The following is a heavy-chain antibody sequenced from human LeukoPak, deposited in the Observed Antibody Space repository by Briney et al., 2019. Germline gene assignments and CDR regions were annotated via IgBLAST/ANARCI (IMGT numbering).Heavy chain of an antibody. CDR1: GGTFSRYA. D-gene: IGHD3-22*01. Sequence: ASVKVSCKASGGTFSRYAISWVRQAPGQGLEWMGGIIPIFGTAKYAQKFQGRVTITADESTSTAYMELSSLRSEDTAVYYCATTYYYDRWGRAFDIWGQGTMVTVSS. J-gene: IGHJ3*02. CDR3: ATTYYYDRWGRAFDI. CDR2: IIPIFGTA. V-gene: IGHV1-69*13.